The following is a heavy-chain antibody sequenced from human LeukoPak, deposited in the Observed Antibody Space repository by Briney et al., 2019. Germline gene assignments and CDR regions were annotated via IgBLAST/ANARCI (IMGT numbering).Heavy chain of an antibody. J-gene: IGHJ5*02. CDR2: IKQDGSEK. CDR3: ARDALYYDFWSGYEYNWFDP. CDR1: GFTFSSYA. Sequence: PGGSLRLSCAASGFTFSSYAMSWVRQAPGKGLEWVANIKQDGSEKYYVDSVKGRFTISRDNAKNSLYLQMNSLRAEDTAVYYCARDALYYDFWSGYEYNWFDPWGQGTLVTVSS. D-gene: IGHD3-3*01. V-gene: IGHV3-7*01.